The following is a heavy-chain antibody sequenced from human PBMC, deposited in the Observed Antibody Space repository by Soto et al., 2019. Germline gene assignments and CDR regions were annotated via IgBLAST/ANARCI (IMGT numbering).Heavy chain of an antibody. CDR2: INPSGGST. CDR3: ASRDCSGGRCAPGSFDI. V-gene: IGHV1-46*01. Sequence: ASVKVSCKASGYTFTSYYMHWVRQAPGQGLEWMGIINPSGGSTSYAQKFQGRVTMTRDTSTSTVYMELSSLRSEDTAVYYCASRDCSGGRCAPGSFDIWGQGTMVTFSS. CDR1: GYTFTSYY. J-gene: IGHJ3*02. D-gene: IGHD2-15*01.